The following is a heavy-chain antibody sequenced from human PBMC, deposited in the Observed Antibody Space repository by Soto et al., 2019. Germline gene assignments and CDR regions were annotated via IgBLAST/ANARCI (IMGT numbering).Heavy chain of an antibody. CDR1: GCTFSSYW. J-gene: IGHJ4*02. V-gene: IGHV3-74*01. CDR3: ARATVGTGDFDY. D-gene: IGHD3-10*01. Sequence: PGGSLRLSWAASGCTFSSYWMHWVRQAPGKGLVWVSRINSDGSSTSYADSVKGRFTISRDNAKNTLYLQMNSLRAEDTAVYYYARATVGTGDFDYWGQGTLVTVSS. CDR2: INSDGSST.